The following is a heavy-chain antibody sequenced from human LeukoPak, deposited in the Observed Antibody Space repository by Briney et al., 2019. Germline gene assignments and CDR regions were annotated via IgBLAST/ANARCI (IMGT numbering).Heavy chain of an antibody. D-gene: IGHD2-2*01. CDR2: IRYDGSNK. CDR1: GFTFSSYG. CDR3: AKLPEHGYCSSTSCQADY. Sequence: PGGSLRLSCAASGFTFSSYGMHWVRQAPGKGLEWVAFIRYDGSNKYYADSVKGRFTISRDNSKNTLYLQMNSLRAEDTAVYYCAKLPEHGYCSSTSCQADYWGQGTLVTVSS. V-gene: IGHV3-30*02. J-gene: IGHJ4*02.